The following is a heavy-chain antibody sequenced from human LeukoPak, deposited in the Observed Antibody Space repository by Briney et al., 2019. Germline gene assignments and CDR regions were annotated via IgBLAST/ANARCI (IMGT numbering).Heavy chain of an antibody. CDR2: INPNDGDT. CDR1: GYTFTDYF. V-gene: IGHV1-2*02. Sequence: ASVKVCCKASGYTFTDYFMHWVGQAPGQGFEWMGWINPNDGDTNYAQKLQGRVTMTRDTSISTAHMEVSRLRSDDTAVYYCARANFLYCSSSTCLFHYWGQGTLVTVSS. D-gene: IGHD2-2*01. CDR3: ARANFLYCSSSTCLFHY. J-gene: IGHJ4*02.